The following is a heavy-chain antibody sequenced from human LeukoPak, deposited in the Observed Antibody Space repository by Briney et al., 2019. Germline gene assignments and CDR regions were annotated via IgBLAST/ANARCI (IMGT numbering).Heavy chain of an antibody. J-gene: IGHJ5*02. Sequence: PGGSLRLSCAASGFTFSSYSMNWVRQAPGKGLEWVSSISSSSSYIYYADSVKGRFTISRDNAKNSLYLQMNSLRAEDTAVYHCASTPEYRSSSENWFDPWGQGTLVTVSS. CDR3: ASTPEYRSSSENWFDP. V-gene: IGHV3-21*01. CDR2: ISSSSSYI. CDR1: GFTFSSYS. D-gene: IGHD6-13*01.